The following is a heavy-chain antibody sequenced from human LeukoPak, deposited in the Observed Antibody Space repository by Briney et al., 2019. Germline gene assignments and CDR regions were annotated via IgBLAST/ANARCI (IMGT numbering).Heavy chain of an antibody. D-gene: IGHD3-16*01. Sequence: SETLSLTCTVSGDSLSIYYWSWIRQPPGKGLEWIGYIYYSGSTNYNPSLKSRVTISVDTSKNQFSLKLNSLTTADTAVYYCTRGAGWLIDYWGQGILVTVSS. CDR3: TRGAGWLIDY. CDR1: GDSLSIYY. J-gene: IGHJ4*02. CDR2: IYYSGST. V-gene: IGHV4-59*01.